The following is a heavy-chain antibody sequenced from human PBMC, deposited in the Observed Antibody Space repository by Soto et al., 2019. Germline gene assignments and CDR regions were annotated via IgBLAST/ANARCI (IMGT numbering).Heavy chain of an antibody. J-gene: IGHJ4*02. Sequence: EVQLLESGGGLVQPGGSLRLSCAASGFTFSSYVMSWVRQAPGKGLEWVSGISGSGGSTYYADSVKGRFTISRDNSKTPLYRQRNTLRAEATAVYYWAKAPYDFWSGYYPPLSFASWGQGTLVTASS. V-gene: IGHV3-23*01. CDR1: GFTFSSYV. CDR3: AKAPYDFWSGYYPPLSFAS. D-gene: IGHD3-3*01. CDR2: ISGSGGST.